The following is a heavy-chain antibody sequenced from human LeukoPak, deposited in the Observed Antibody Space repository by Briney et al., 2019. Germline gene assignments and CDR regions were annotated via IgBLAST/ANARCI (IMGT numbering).Heavy chain of an antibody. CDR2: IYPGDSDT. Sequence: GESLKISCKGSGYTFTNYWIGWVRQMPGKGLEGIGIIYPGDSDTRYSPSFQGQVTISADKSISTAYLQWSSLKASDTAMYYCARSLFVWPYYYGMDVWGQGTTVTVSS. J-gene: IGHJ6*02. CDR1: GYTFTNYW. CDR3: ARSLFVWPYYYGMDV. V-gene: IGHV5-51*01. D-gene: IGHD3-16*01.